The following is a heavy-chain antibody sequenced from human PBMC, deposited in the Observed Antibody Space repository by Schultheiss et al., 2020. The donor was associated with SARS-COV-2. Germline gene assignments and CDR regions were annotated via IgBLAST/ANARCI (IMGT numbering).Heavy chain of an antibody. Sequence: SETLSLTCAVYGGSFSGYYWSWIRQPPGKGLEWIGEIDHSGSTYYNPSLKGRVTISEDTSKNQFSLKLSSVTAADTAVYYCARVRGGATFEAFYGMDVWGQGTTVTVSS. CDR3: ARVRGGATFEAFYGMDV. D-gene: IGHD3-3*01. CDR2: IDHSGST. CDR1: GGSFSGYY. J-gene: IGHJ6*02. V-gene: IGHV4-34*01.